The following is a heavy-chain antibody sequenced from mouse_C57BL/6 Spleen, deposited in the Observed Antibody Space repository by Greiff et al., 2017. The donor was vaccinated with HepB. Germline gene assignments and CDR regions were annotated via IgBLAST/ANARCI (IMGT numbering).Heavy chain of an antibody. CDR2: INPNNGGT. V-gene: IGHV1-26*01. CDR1: GYTFTDYY. J-gene: IGHJ2*01. Sequence: EVQLQQSGPELVKPGASVKISCKASGYTFTDYYMNWVKQSHGKSLEWIGDINPNNGGTSYNQKFKGKATLTVDKSSSTAYMELRSLTSEDSAVYYCARSEGYHYLDYWGQGTTLTVSS. CDR3: ARSEGYHYLDY. D-gene: IGHD3-2*02.